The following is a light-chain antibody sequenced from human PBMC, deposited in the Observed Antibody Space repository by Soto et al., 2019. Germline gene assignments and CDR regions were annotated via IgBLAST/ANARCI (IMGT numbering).Light chain of an antibody. J-gene: IGLJ1*01. V-gene: IGLV1-47*01. Sequence: QSVLTQPPSASGTPGQRVTISCSASSSNIGTNYVYWYQQLPGTAPKLLIYRNNQRPSGVPDRFSGSKSGTSASLAISGLRSEDEADYYCAAWDDRLRGLYVFGIGTKVTVL. CDR1: SSNIGTNY. CDR3: AAWDDRLRGLYV. CDR2: RNN.